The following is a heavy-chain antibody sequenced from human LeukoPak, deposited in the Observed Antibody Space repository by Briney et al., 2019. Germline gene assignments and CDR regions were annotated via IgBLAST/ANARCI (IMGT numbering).Heavy chain of an antibody. D-gene: IGHD3-3*01. CDR3: ASFWSGYFDY. J-gene: IGHJ4*02. CDR2: ISRDGSEG. CDR1: GFTFTNYW. Sequence: GGSLRLSCAASGFTFTNYWMSWVRQAPGKGLEGVANISRDGSEGFYVDSVKGQFTISRDNARNSLYLQMNTLRAEDTGVYYCASFWSGYFDYWGQGTLVTVSS. V-gene: IGHV3-7*01.